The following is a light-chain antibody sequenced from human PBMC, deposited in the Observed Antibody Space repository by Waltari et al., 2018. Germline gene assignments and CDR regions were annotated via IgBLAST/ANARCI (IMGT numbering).Light chain of an antibody. Sequence: EIVMTQSPATLSVSPGDRATLSRRASPSVSSNLAWYQQKPGQAPRPLIYGASTRATGIPARFSGSGSGTEFTLTISSLQSEDFAVYYCQQYNNWPVTFGQGTKVEIK. CDR2: GAS. V-gene: IGKV3-15*01. CDR3: QQYNNWPVT. J-gene: IGKJ1*01. CDR1: PSVSSN.